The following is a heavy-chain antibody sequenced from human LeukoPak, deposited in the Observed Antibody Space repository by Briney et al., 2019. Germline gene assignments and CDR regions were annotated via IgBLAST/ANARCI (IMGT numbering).Heavy chain of an antibody. J-gene: IGHJ3*02. CDR3: ARDQALYGNGAFNI. D-gene: IGHD2-8*01. V-gene: IGHV3-30-3*01. CDR2: ISYDEINK. Sequence: GRSLRLSCAASGFTFSSYAMHWVRQAPGKGLEWVAVISYDEINKYYADSVKGRFTISRDNSKNTLYMQMNSLRAEDTAVYYCARDQALYGNGAFNIWGQGTLATVSS. CDR1: GFTFSSYA.